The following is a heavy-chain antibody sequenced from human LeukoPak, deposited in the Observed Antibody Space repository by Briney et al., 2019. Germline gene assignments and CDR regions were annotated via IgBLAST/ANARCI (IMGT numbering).Heavy chain of an antibody. CDR2: INYSGDT. CDR1: GGSISDHY. V-gene: IGHV4-59*11. CDR3: ARLLRAQGIPITYHSLDL. Sequence: ETLSLTCTVSGGSISDHYWTWLRQSPGKGLEWLAYINYSGDTNYNPSLKSRVTISVDLSENLFSLKVTSVTAADTAVYYCARLLRAQGIPITYHSLDLWGRGTLVTVSS. D-gene: IGHD1-14*01. J-gene: IGHJ2*01.